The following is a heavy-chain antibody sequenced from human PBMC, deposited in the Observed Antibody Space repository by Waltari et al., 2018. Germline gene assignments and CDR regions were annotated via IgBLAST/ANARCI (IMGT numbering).Heavy chain of an antibody. V-gene: IGHV5-51*01. CDR1: GYGFRDYW. CDR3: TTQLHDAFDL. J-gene: IGHJ3*01. CDR2: IYPGESAT. Sequence: EVQLVQSGGEVRKSGESLKISCKAFGYGFRDYWIGWVRQLHGKGLEWMGNIYPGESATTYSPSFEGQVTISVDTSIRTAYLHWSSLKATDTAMYYCTTQLHDAFDLWGQGTMVTVSS.